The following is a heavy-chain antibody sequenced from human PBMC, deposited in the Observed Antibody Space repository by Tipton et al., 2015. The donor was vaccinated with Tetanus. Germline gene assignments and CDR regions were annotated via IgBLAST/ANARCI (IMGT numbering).Heavy chain of an antibody. V-gene: IGHV4-31*03. CDR1: GGSISSGGYY. Sequence: TLSLTCTVSGGSISSGGYYWSWLRQHPGKGLEWIGYIYYSGSTYYNPSLKSRVTISVDTSKNQFSPKLSSVTAADTAVYYYARTDYYDSSVGDAFDIWGQGTMVTVSS. CDR3: ARTDYYDSSVGDAFDI. CDR2: IYYSGST. J-gene: IGHJ3*02. D-gene: IGHD3-22*01.